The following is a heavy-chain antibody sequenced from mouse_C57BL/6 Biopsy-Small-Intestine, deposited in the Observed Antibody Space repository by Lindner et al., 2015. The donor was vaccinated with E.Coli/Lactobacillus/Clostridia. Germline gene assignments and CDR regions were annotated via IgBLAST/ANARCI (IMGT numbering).Heavy chain of an antibody. CDR3: ARRFWSYSMDY. V-gene: IGHV1-9*01. CDR1: GYTFTGYW. CDR2: ILPESESP. J-gene: IGHJ4*01. Sequence: VQLQESGAELMKPGASVKLSCEAAGYTFTGYWIQWIKQRPGHGLEWIGEILPESESPNYNEEFVGKATFTADTSSNTAYIQLTSLTTEDSAIYYCARRFWSYSMDYWGQGTSVTVSS.